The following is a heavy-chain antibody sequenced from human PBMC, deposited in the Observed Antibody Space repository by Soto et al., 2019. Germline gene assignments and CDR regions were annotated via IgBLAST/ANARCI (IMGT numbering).Heavy chain of an antibody. CDR1: GFTFSLYP. Sequence: QLVESGGGLVQPGGSLRLSCAASGFTFSLYPMNWVRQAPGKGLEWLSYISPSNSTIYYADSVKGRVTISRDNAKNSLDLQMNGLRDDDTAVYYCARVGRGFCSSTRCYTDGFDLWGQGTVVTVST. CDR3: ARVGRGFCSSTRCYTDGFDL. D-gene: IGHD2-2*01. J-gene: IGHJ3*01. V-gene: IGHV3-48*02. CDR2: ISPSNSTI.